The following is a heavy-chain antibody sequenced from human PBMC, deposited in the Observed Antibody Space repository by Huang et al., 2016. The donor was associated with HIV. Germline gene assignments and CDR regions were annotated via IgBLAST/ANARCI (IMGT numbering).Heavy chain of an antibody. D-gene: IGHD6-19*01. Sequence: QVQLVESGGGVVQPGGSLRLSCAASGFTFSTYGMHWVRQAPGKGGEWVSLIRYDGSNKYEAGAGKGRFTISRDNSKNTLYLQMNSLRAEDTAVYYCAKDFDSGWYGVGYWGQGTLVTVSS. J-gene: IGHJ4*02. CDR2: IRYDGSNK. CDR3: AKDFDSGWYGVGY. CDR1: GFTFSTYG. V-gene: IGHV3-30*02.